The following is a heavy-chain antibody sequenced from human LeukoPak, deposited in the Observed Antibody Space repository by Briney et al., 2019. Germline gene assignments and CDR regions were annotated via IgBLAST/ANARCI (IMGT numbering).Heavy chain of an antibody. J-gene: IGHJ4*02. D-gene: IGHD3-22*01. V-gene: IGHV4-59*01. CDR3: ARLDSMGPDYYDSSGYPYYFDY. CDR2: IYYSGST. Sequence: SETLSLTCTVSGGSISSYYWSWIRQPPGKRLEWIGYIYYSGSTNYNPSLKSRVTISVDTSKNQFSLKLSSVTAADTAVYCCARLDSMGPDYYDSSGYPYYFDYWGQGTLVTVSS. CDR1: GGSISSYY.